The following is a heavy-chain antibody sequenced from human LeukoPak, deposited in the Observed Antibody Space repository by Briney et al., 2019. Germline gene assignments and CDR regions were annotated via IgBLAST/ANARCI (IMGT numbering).Heavy chain of an antibody. J-gene: IGHJ5*02. CDR1: GGSISSGSYY. V-gene: IGHV4-61*02. D-gene: IGHD2-2*01. CDR2: IYTSGST. CDR3: ARGVPAAKAKGWFDP. Sequence: PSETLSLTCTFSGGSISSGSYYWSWIRQPAGKGLEWIGRIYTSGSTNYNPSLKSRVTISVDTSKNQFSLKLSSVTAADTAVYYCARGVPAAKAKGWFDPWGQGTLVTVSS.